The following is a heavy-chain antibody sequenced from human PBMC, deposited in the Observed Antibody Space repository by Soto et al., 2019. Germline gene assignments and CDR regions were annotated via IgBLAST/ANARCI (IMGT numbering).Heavy chain of an antibody. CDR3: ARPNGSGSLDAFDI. D-gene: IGHD3-10*01. Sequence: SETLSLTCTVSGGSISSGGYYWSWIRQHPGKGLEWIGYIYYSGSTYYNPSLKSRVTISVDTSKNQFSLKLSSVTAADTAVYYCARPNGSGSLDAFDIWGQGTMVTVSS. CDR2: IYYSGST. CDR1: GGSISSGGYY. J-gene: IGHJ3*02. V-gene: IGHV4-31*03.